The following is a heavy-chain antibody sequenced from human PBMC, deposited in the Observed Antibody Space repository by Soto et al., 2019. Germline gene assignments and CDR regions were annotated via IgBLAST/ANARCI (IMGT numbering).Heavy chain of an antibody. D-gene: IGHD6-13*01. CDR1: GFTFKHNA. J-gene: IGHJ4*02. CDR2: ISYDGSTK. V-gene: IGHV3-30-3*01. CDR3: AREGIAESGPNYYDL. Sequence: QVQLVESRGGVVQPGRSLTIFCTASGFTFKHNAMHWIRRAPAKGLEWVADISYDGSTKNYADSVKGRFTISRDNSKNTLSLQMSALKSEDTATYYCAREGIAESGPNYYDLWGQGTLVAVSS.